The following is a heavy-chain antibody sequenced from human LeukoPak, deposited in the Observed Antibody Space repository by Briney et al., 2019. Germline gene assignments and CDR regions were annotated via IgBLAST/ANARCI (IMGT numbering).Heavy chain of an antibody. V-gene: IGHV3-9*01. J-gene: IGHJ4*02. D-gene: IGHD6-13*01. CDR2: ISWNSGSI. CDR1: GFTFDDYA. Sequence: GGSLRLSCAASGFTFDDYAMHWVRQAPGKGLEWVSGISWNSGSIGYADSVKGRFTISRDNAKNSLYLQMNSLRAEDTAVYYCAKDAGTYSSSWYYFDYWGQGTLVTVSS. CDR3: AKDAGTYSSSWYYFDY.